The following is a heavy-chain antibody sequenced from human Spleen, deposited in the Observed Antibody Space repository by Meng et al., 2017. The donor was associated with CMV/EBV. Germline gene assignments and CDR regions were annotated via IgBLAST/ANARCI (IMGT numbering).Heavy chain of an antibody. V-gene: IGHV1-69*04. CDR2: IIPILGIA. D-gene: IGHD3-22*01. Sequence: SVKVSCKASGGTFSSYAISWVRQAPGQGLEWMGRIIPILGIANYAQKFQGRVTITADKSTSTAYMELSSLRSEDTAVYYCARDPCDYYDSSGCNWGQGTLVTVSS. CDR1: GGTFSSYA. J-gene: IGHJ4*02. CDR3: ARDPCDYYDSSGCN.